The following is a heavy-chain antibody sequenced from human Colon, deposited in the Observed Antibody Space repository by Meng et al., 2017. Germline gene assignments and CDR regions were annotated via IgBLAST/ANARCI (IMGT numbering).Heavy chain of an antibody. D-gene: IGHD3-16*02. Sequence: GSLRLSCSVSGDSISSRTYHWGWIRQPPGKGLEWVGTVHYTGSTYYNPSLKSRVTISVDTSKKQFSLKLRSVTAADTAVYYCATTSYYVWGSYRFPFDPWGPGTLVTVSS. CDR3: ATTSYYVWGSYRFPFDP. CDR2: VHYTGST. CDR1: GDSISSRTYH. J-gene: IGHJ5*02. V-gene: IGHV4-39*07.